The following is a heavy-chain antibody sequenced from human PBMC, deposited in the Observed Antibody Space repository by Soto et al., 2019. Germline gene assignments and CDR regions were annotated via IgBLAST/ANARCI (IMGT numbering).Heavy chain of an antibody. D-gene: IGHD4-17*01. CDR2: IIPIFGTA. CDR1: GYTFTSYA. J-gene: IGHJ2*01. Sequence: SVKVSCKASGYTFTSYAISWVRQAPGQGLEWMGGIIPIFGTANYAQKFQGRVTITADESTSTAYMELSSLRSEDTAVYYCARDTTVVTPGGCVWYFDLWGRGTLVTVSS. V-gene: IGHV1-69*13. CDR3: ARDTTVVTPGGCVWYFDL.